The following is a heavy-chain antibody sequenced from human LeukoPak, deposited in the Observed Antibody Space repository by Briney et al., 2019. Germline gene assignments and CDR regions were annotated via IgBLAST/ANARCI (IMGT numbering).Heavy chain of an antibody. D-gene: IGHD2-2*01. J-gene: IGHJ6*02. Sequence: SETLSLTCAVYGGSFSGYCWSWIRQPPGKGLEWIGEINHSGSTNYNPSLKSRVTISVDTSKNQFSLKLSSVTAADTAVYYCARRPAASGYGMDVWGQGTTVTVSS. CDR1: GGSFSGYC. CDR2: INHSGST. CDR3: ARRPAASGYGMDV. V-gene: IGHV4-34*01.